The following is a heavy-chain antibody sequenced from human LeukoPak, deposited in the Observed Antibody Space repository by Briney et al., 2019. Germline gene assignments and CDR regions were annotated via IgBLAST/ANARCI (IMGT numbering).Heavy chain of an antibody. CDR2: IYYSGST. CDR1: GGSISSSSYY. D-gene: IGHD6-13*01. Sequence: SETLSLTCTVSGGSISSSSYYWGWIRQPPGKGLEWIGYIYYSGSTNYNPSLKSRVTISVDTSKKQFSLKLTSVTAADTAVYYCARGLSSSEEDYYYMDVWGKGTAVTVSS. CDR3: ARGLSSSEEDYYYMDV. J-gene: IGHJ6*03. V-gene: IGHV4-61*05.